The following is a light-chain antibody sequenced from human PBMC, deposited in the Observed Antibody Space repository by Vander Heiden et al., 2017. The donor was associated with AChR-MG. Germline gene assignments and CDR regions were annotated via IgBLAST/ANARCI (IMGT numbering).Light chain of an antibody. CDR2: AAS. J-gene: IGKJ5*01. V-gene: IGKV1-39*01. CDR3: QQSDSTPPVT. Sequence: DIQMIQSPSSLSASVGDRVTITCRASQSISSYLNWYQQKPGKAPKLLIYAASSLQSGVPSRFSGSGYGTDFTLTISSRQPEDFAAYYCQQSDSTPPVTFGQRTQLEI. CDR1: QSISSY.